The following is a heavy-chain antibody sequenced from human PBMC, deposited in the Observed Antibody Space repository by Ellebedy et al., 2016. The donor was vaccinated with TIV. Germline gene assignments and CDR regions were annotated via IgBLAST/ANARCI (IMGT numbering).Heavy chain of an antibody. CDR3: AREPHSSGRYYFYYGMDV. V-gene: IGHV4-59*01. J-gene: IGHJ6*02. CDR2: ISSSGST. Sequence: MPSETLSLTCTVSGDSLSTYYWSWIRQPPGKGLEWIGYISSSGSTNYNPSLKSRVTMSVDPSRNQFSLKLRSVPAADTAVYFCAREPHSSGRYYFYYGMDVWGHGTTVIVSS. CDR1: GDSLSTYY. D-gene: IGHD3-22*01.